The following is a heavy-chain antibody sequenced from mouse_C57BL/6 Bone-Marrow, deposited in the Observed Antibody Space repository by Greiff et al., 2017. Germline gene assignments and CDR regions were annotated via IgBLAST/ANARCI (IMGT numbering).Heavy chain of an antibody. CDR2: IDPSDSYT. Sequence: QVQLQQPGAELVKPGASVKLSCKASGYTFTSYWMQWVKQRPGQGLEWIGEIDPSDSYTNYNQKFKGKATLTVDTSSSTAYMQLSSLTSEDSAVYYCARGEGNYRFAYWGQGTLVTVSA. CDR1: GYTFTSYW. CDR3: ARGEGNYRFAY. J-gene: IGHJ3*01. V-gene: IGHV1-50*01. D-gene: IGHD2-1*01.